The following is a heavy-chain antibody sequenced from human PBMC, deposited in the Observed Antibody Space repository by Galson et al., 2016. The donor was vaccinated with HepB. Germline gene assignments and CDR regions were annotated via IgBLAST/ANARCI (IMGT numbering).Heavy chain of an antibody. V-gene: IGHV3-23*01. CDR1: GFTFSNYA. CDR3: ARLIAARYYFDH. J-gene: IGHJ4*02. D-gene: IGHD6-13*01. Sequence: SLRLSCAASGFTFSNYAMNWVRQAPGKGLEWVPAISGSGGSTYYADSVKGRFTISRDTSKNTLFLQMNSLRAEDTAVYFCARLIAARYYFDHWGQGTLVTVSS. CDR2: ISGSGGST.